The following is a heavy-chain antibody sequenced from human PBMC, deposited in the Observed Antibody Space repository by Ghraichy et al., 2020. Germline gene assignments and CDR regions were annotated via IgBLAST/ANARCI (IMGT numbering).Heavy chain of an antibody. V-gene: IGHV4-39*01. Sequence: SETLSLTCTVSGGSISSSSYYWGWIRQPPGKGLEWIGSIYYSGSTYYNPSLKSRVTISVDTSKNQFSLKLSSVTAADTAVYYCVALLRYFDWLNSDYWGQGTLVTVSS. CDR2: IYYSGST. CDR3: VALLRYFDWLNSDY. D-gene: IGHD3-9*01. J-gene: IGHJ4*02. CDR1: GGSISSSSYY.